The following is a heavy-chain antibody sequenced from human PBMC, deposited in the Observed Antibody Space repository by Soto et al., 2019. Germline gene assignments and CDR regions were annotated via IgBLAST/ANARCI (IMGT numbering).Heavy chain of an antibody. V-gene: IGHV1-24*01. Sequence: GASVKVSCKVSGYTLTELSMHWVRQAPGKGLEWMGGFDPEDGETIYAQKFQGRVTMTEDTSTDTAYMELSSLRSEDTAVYYCATAVQLVVVAANGFDYWGQGTLVTVSS. CDR1: GYTLTELS. D-gene: IGHD2-15*01. CDR2: FDPEDGET. CDR3: ATAVQLVVVAANGFDY. J-gene: IGHJ4*02.